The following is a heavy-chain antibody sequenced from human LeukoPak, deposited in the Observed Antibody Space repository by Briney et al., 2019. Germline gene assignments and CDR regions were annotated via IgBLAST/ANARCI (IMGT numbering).Heavy chain of an antibody. V-gene: IGHV1-18*01. J-gene: IGHJ5*02. CDR2: ISAYTGNT. CDR1: GYTFTNYG. Sequence: ASVKVSCKASGYTFTNYGISWVRQAPGQGLEWMGWISAYTGNTNYAQKLQGRVTMTTDTSTSTAYMELRSLRSDDTAVYYCARDARITIFGVGFNWFDPWGQGTLVTVSS. CDR3: ARDARITIFGVGFNWFDP. D-gene: IGHD3-3*01.